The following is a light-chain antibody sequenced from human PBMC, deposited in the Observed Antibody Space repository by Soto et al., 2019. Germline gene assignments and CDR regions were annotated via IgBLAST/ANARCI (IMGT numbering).Light chain of an antibody. CDR1: QSVSNSY. CDR3: QQYGRSHPT. V-gene: IGKV3-20*01. J-gene: IGKJ4*01. CDR2: GAS. Sequence: EIVLTQSPGTLSLSPGERATLSCRASQSVSNSYLAWYHQKPGQAPRLLINGASSRSTCIPDRFSGSWSGTDFTLTISRLEPEDFAVYYCQQYGRSHPTFGGGTKVAIK.